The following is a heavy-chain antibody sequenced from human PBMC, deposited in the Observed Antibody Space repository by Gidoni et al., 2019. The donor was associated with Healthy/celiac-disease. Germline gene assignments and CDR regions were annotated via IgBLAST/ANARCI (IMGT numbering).Heavy chain of an antibody. J-gene: IGHJ5*02. D-gene: IGHD5-12*01. Sequence: QLQLQGSGPGLVKPSETMSLTCTVPGGYIRSRGYYWGRIRQPPGKGLEWIGIIYYSGSTYDHPSLKSRVTISVDTSKTQFSLKLSSVTAADTAVYCCAIAISGYAGWFDPWGQGTLVTFSS. V-gene: IGHV4-39*01. CDR2: IYYSGST. CDR1: GGYIRSRGYY. CDR3: AIAISGYAGWFDP.